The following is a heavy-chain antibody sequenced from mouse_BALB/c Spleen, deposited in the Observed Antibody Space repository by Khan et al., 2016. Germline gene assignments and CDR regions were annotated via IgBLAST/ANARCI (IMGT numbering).Heavy chain of an antibody. CDR2: IHYSGVT. J-gene: IGHJ1*01. D-gene: IGHD6-1*01. Sequence: VQLKESGPDLVKPSQSLSLTCTVTGYSITSGYSWHWIRQFPGNKLEWMGYIHYSGVTNYNPSLNSRISVTRDTSENRFFLQLNSVTTEDTATYYCATQSYWFFDVWGAGTAVTVSS. CDR1: GYSITSGYS. V-gene: IGHV3-1*02. CDR3: ATQSYWFFDV.